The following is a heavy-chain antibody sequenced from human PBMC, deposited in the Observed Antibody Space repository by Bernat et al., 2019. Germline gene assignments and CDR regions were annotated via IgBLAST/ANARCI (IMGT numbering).Heavy chain of an antibody. Sequence: EVQLLESGGGLVQPGGSLRLSCAASGFIFSSHAMSWVRQAPGKGLEWVSGISSSTGSTYYADSVKGRFTISRDNSKNTLYLQMNSLRAEDTAVYYCAPTGPGGTMIRGVIIYNWFDPWGQGTLVTVSS. CDR3: APTGPGGTMIRGVIIYNWFDP. J-gene: IGHJ5*02. CDR1: GFIFSSHA. V-gene: IGHV3-23*01. CDR2: ISSSTGST. D-gene: IGHD3-10*01.